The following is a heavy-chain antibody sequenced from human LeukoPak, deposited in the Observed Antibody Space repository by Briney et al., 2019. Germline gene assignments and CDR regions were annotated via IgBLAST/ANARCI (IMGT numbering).Heavy chain of an antibody. V-gene: IGHV4-59*08. CDR2: IYYSGST. J-gene: IGHJ4*02. CDR1: GGSISSYY. Sequence: SETLSLTCTVSGGSISSYYWSWIRQPPGKGLEWIGYIYYSGSTNYNPSLKSRVTISVDTSKNQFSLKLSSVTAADTAVYYCARGDALWFGELFWAYWGQGTLVTVSS. D-gene: IGHD3-10*01. CDR3: ARGDALWFGELFWAY.